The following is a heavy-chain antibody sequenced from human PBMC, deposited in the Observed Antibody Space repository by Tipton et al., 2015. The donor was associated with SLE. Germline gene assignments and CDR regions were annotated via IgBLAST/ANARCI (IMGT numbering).Heavy chain of an antibody. CDR3: ARGAPLGFDY. J-gene: IGHJ4*02. CDR1: GGSFSGYY. Sequence: TLSLTCAVYGGSFSGYYWTWIRQPPGKGLEWIGEINHSGSTNYNPSLKSRVTTSVDKSKNQFSLRLSSVTAADTAVYYCARGAPLGFDYWGQGTLVTVSS. V-gene: IGHV4-34*01. CDR2: INHSGST.